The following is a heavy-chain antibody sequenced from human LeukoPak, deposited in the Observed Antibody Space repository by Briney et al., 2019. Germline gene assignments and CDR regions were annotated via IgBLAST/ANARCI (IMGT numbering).Heavy chain of an antibody. Sequence: PSETLSLTCTVSGGSISSYYWSWIRQPPGKGLEWIGYIYYSGSTNYNPSLKSRVTISVDTSKNQFPLKLSSVTAADTAVYYCAREIPVYDGGGDYYYYYMDVWGKGTTVTVSS. V-gene: IGHV4-59*01. D-gene: IGHD3-16*01. J-gene: IGHJ6*03. CDR1: GGSISSYY. CDR2: IYYSGST. CDR3: AREIPVYDGGGDYYYYYMDV.